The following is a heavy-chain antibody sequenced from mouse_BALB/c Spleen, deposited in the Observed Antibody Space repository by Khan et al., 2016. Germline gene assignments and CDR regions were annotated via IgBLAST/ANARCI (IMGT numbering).Heavy chain of an antibody. CDR1: GYTFTNYG. V-gene: IGHV9-3-1*01. J-gene: IGHJ1*01. CDR2: INTYSGES. Sequence: QIQLVQSGPELKKPGKTVKISCKASGYTFTNYGMNWVKQAPGKGLKWMGWINTYSGESTYADDFKGRFAFSLETSANTAYLQINNLKNEDTATYFCARYRYYYGSSRYFDVLVAGTTFTVSS. D-gene: IGHD1-1*01. CDR3: ARYRYYYGSSRYFDV.